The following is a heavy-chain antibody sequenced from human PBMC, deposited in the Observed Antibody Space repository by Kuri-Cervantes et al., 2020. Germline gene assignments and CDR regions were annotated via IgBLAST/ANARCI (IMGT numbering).Heavy chain of an antibody. V-gene: IGHV4-39*07. Sequence: SETLSLTCTVSGGSVSSRSWYWGWIRQTPGKGLEWIGSIYYSGSTYYNPSLKSRVTISVDTSKYQFSLKLSSVTAADTAVYYCVRYYGSGSYYNDGLNWFDPWGQGTLVTVSS. CDR1: GGSVSSRSWY. CDR3: VRYYGSGSYYNDGLNWFDP. CDR2: IYYSGST. D-gene: IGHD3-10*01. J-gene: IGHJ5*02.